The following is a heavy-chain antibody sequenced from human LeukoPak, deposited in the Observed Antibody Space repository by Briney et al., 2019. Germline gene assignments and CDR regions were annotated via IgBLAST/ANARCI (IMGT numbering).Heavy chain of an antibody. Sequence: GGSLRLSCAASGFTFSTFAMIWVRQAPDKGLEWVAVISYDGSDKYYADSVKGRFTISRDNSKNTVFLQMNSLSTEDTAVYYCAKDISGGDCPDYWGQGTLVTVSS. D-gene: IGHD2-21*02. J-gene: IGHJ4*02. V-gene: IGHV3-30*18. CDR3: AKDISGGDCPDY. CDR1: GFTFSTFA. CDR2: ISYDGSDK.